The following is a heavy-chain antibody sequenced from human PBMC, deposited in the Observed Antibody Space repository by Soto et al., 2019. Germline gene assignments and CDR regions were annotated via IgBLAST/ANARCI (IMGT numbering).Heavy chain of an antibody. CDR3: ARSDYGSGLDY. CDR2: INPNSGSP. CDR1: GYTFTNYY. J-gene: IGHJ4*02. D-gene: IGHD4-17*01. Sequence: QVQLVQSGAEVRKPGASVKVSCKASGYTFTNYYMHWVRQAPGQGLEWMGIINPNSGSPSYAQKFQCRVTMTRATSTSTVYVELSRLRSEDTAVYYCARSDYGSGLDYWGQGTLVTVSS. V-gene: IGHV1-46*01.